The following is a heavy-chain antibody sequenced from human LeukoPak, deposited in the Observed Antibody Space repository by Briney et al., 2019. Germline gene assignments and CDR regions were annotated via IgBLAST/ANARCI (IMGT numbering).Heavy chain of an antibody. Sequence: GGSLRLSCAASGFTFSSYSMNWVRQAPGKGLEWISSISSGNNYIYYADSLKGRFPISRDNAKNSLYLQMNSLRAEDTAVYYCARGGRVGATVFDYWGQGTLVTVSS. D-gene: IGHD1-26*01. CDR1: GFTFSSYS. V-gene: IGHV3-21*01. J-gene: IGHJ4*02. CDR3: ARGGRVGATVFDY. CDR2: ISSGNNYI.